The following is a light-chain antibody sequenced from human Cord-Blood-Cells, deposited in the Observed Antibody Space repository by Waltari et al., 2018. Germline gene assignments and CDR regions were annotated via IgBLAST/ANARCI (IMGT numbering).Light chain of an antibody. V-gene: IGLV2-11*01. CDR3: CSYAGSYTWV. CDR2: DVS. J-gene: IGLJ3*02. CDR1: SSDVGGYNY. Sequence: QSALTQSRSVSGSPGQSVTISCTGTSSDVGGYNYVSWYQQHPGKAPKLMIYDVSKRPSGVPDRFSGSKSCNTASLTISGLQAEDEADYYCCSYAGSYTWVFGGGTKLTVL.